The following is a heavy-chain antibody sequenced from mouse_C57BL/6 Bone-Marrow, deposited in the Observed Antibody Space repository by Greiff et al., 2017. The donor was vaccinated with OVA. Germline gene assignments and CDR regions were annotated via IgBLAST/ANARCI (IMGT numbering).Heavy chain of an antibody. Sequence: EVKLMESGGDLVKPGGSLKLSCAASGFTFSSYGMSWVRQTPDKRLEWVATISSGGSYTYYPDSVKGRFTISRDNAKNTLYLQMSSLKSEDTAMYYCARQMGYYGSSGYYAMDYWGQGTSVTVSS. CDR2: ISSGGSYT. D-gene: IGHD1-1*01. CDR1: GFTFSSYG. J-gene: IGHJ4*01. CDR3: ARQMGYYGSSGYYAMDY. V-gene: IGHV5-6*01.